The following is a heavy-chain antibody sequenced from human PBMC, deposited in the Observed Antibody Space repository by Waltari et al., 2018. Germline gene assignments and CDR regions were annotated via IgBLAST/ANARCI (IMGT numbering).Heavy chain of an antibody. Sequence: EVQLVQSGAEVKKPGESLKVSCKGSGYSFSTYWIGWVRQMPGKGLEWVGAIDPGDSETRYSPPFQGQVTISADRSTGTAYLQWSSLKASDSAMYFCARLPRIVAATGYFYYMDVWGKGTTVTISS. J-gene: IGHJ6*03. CDR3: ARLPRIVAATGYFYYMDV. V-gene: IGHV5-51*01. CDR1: GYSFSTYW. D-gene: IGHD6-13*01. CDR2: IDPGDSET.